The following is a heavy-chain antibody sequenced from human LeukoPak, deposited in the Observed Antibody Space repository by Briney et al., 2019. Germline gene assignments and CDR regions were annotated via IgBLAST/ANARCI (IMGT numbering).Heavy chain of an antibody. V-gene: IGHV3-23*01. Sequence: GSLRLSCAASGFTFSDYYMTWVRQPPGKGLEWVSAISGRGSSTYYADSVKGRFTISRDNSKNTLYLQMNSLRAEDTAIYYCAKVQENWFDPWGQGTLVTVSS. CDR2: ISGRGSST. CDR1: GFTFSDYY. J-gene: IGHJ5*02. CDR3: AKVQENWFDP.